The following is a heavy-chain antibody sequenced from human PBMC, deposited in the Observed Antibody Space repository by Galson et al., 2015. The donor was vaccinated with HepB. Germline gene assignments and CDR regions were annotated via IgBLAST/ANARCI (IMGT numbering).Heavy chain of an antibody. CDR2: ITGSSSAR. CDR1: GFTFSSYS. J-gene: IGHJ4*02. CDR3: ASRITAAGNDF. Sequence: SLRLSCAASGFTFSSYSMNWVRQAPGKGLEWVSYITGSSSARYYADSVKGRFTISRDNAKNSLYLQMNSLRAEDTAVYYCASRITAAGNDFWGQGTLVTVSS. V-gene: IGHV3-48*01. D-gene: IGHD6-13*01.